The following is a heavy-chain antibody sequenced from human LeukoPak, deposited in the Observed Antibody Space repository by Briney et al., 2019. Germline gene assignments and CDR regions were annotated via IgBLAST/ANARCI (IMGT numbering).Heavy chain of an antibody. V-gene: IGHV3-23*01. D-gene: IGHD3-22*01. Sequence: GGSLRLSCAASGFTFVSYAMSWVRQAPGKGLEWVSAISGGGYNTYYADSVKGRFTISRDNSRNTLYLQMNSLRAEDTAVYYCAKVQGGVVLTTSGAFDIWGQGTKVTISS. CDR3: AKVQGGVVLTTSGAFDI. CDR2: ISGGGYNT. J-gene: IGHJ3*02. CDR1: GFTFVSYA.